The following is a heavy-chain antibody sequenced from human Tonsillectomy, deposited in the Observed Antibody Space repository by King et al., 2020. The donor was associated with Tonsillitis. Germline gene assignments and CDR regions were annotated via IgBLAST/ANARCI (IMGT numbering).Heavy chain of an antibody. Sequence: VQLVESGGNLVQPGGSLRLSCGASGFTSDDYAMHWVRQAPGKGLEWVSGINWNSDRIDYADSVKGRFTISRDNAKDSLYLQMNGLRPEDTALYYCAKGQSIAAPLWASGFDSWGQGTPVTVSS. D-gene: IGHD6-6*01. V-gene: IGHV3-9*02. CDR1: GFTSDDYA. J-gene: IGHJ4*02. CDR2: INWNSDRI. CDR3: AKGQSIAAPLWASGFDS.